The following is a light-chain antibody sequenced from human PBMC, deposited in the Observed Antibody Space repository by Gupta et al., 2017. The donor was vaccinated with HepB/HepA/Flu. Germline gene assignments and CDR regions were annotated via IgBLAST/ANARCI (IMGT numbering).Light chain of an antibody. CDR2: AAS. CDR3: QQSYSTPRA. J-gene: IGKJ3*01. Sequence: DIQMTQSPSSLSASVGDRVTITCRASQSISSYLNWYQQKPGKAPKLLISAASTLQSGVPSRFSGSGSGTDFTLTISRLQPEDFATYFCQQSYSTPRAFGPGTKVDIK. V-gene: IGKV1-39*01. CDR1: QSISSY.